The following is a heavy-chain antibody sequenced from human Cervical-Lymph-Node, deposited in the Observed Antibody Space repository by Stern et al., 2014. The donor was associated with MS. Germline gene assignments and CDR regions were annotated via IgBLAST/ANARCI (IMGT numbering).Heavy chain of an antibody. CDR3: ARERGNTYGFDY. V-gene: IGHV1-69*18. J-gene: IGHJ4*02. CDR1: GGTFSNYA. CDR2: IVPIFDKA. D-gene: IGHD5-18*01. Sequence: QVQLVESGAEVKRPGSSVKVSCKASGGTFSNYALSWVRLAPGQGLEWMGRIVPIFDKANYAQKFQGRVTITADESTSTAYMELGSLKSEDTAIYYCARERGNTYGFDYWGQGTLVTVSS.